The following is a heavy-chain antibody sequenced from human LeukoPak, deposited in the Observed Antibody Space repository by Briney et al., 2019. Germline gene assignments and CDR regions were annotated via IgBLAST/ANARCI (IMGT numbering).Heavy chain of an antibody. CDR1: GSTFSSYG. CDR2: ISYDGSKK. J-gene: IGHJ6*03. V-gene: IGHV3-30*03. Sequence: PGGSLRLSCAASGSTFSSYGMHWVRQAPGKGLEWVAVISYDGSKKYYADSVKGRFTISRDNSKNTLYLQMNSLRAEDTAVYYCARDIIVVVPAAPTYMDVWGKGTTVTVSS. D-gene: IGHD2-2*01. CDR3: ARDIIVVVPAAPTYMDV.